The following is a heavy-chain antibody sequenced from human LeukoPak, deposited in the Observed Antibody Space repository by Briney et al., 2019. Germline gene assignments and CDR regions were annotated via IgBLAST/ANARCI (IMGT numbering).Heavy chain of an antibody. CDR2: ISWNSGSI. CDR1: GFTFDDYA. J-gene: IGHJ4*02. V-gene: IGHV3-9*01. Sequence: GGSLRLSCAASGFTFDDYAMHWVRQAPGKGLEWVSGISWNSGSIGYADSVKGRFTISRDDSKSIAYLQMNSLKTEDTAVYYCTRGDYYDTSGYYFLFDYWGQGTLVTVSS. D-gene: IGHD3-22*01. CDR3: TRGDYYDTSGYYFLFDY.